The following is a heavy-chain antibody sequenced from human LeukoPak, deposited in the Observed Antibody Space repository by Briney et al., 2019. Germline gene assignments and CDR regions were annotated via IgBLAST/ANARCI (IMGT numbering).Heavy chain of an antibody. CDR3: ARFLGAMTTLVDYGMDV. CDR2: ISSSSSTI. D-gene: IGHD4-23*01. Sequence: PGGSLRLSCAASGFTFSSYSMNWVRQAPGKGLEWVSYISSSSSTIYYADSVKGRFTISRDNAKNSLYLQMNSLRAEDTAVYYCARFLGAMTTLVDYGMDVWGQGTTVTVSS. J-gene: IGHJ6*02. CDR1: GFTFSSYS. V-gene: IGHV3-48*01.